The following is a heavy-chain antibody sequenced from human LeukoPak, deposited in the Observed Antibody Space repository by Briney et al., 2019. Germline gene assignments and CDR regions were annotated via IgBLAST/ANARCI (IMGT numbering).Heavy chain of an antibody. J-gene: IGHJ4*02. V-gene: IGHV3-48*04. D-gene: IGHD2-15*01. CDR2: ISGSGSTI. CDR1: GFTSVSCG. Sequence: GGPPKSPSAASGFTSVSCGMHGFRRVQAKGREWVSYISGSGSTIYNADSVKGRVTISRDNAKNSLFLQMNSLRAEDTAVYYCAREGSSGEFDYWGQGTLVTVSS. CDR3: AREGSSGEFDY.